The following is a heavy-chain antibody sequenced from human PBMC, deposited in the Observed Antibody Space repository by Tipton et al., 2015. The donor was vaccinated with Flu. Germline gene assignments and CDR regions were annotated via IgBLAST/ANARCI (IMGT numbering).Heavy chain of an antibody. D-gene: IGHD6-19*01. J-gene: IGHJ3*02. V-gene: IGHV3-48*03. CDR3: ARAGVGYSSGWYGALDI. CDR2: ISSSGSTI. Sequence: SLRLSCAASGFIFSSYEMNWVRQAPGKGLEWVSYISSSGSTIYYAYPVKGRFTISRDNAKNSLYLQMNSLRAEDTAVYYCARAGVGYSSGWYGALDIWGYGTMVPGTS. CDR1: GFIFSSYE.